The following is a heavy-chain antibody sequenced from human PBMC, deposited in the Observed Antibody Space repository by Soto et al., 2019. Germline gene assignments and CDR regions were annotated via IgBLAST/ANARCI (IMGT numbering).Heavy chain of an antibody. Sequence: QVQLQQWGAGLLKPSETLSLTCAVYGGSFSGYYWSWIRQPPGKGLAWIGEINHSGSTNYNPSLKSRVTISVDTSKNQFSLKLSSVTAADTAVYYCARASIPLAAGTPWRNFDYWGQGTLVTVSS. CDR2: INHSGST. D-gene: IGHD6-13*01. V-gene: IGHV4-34*01. CDR1: GGSFSGYY. CDR3: ARASIPLAAGTPWRNFDY. J-gene: IGHJ4*02.